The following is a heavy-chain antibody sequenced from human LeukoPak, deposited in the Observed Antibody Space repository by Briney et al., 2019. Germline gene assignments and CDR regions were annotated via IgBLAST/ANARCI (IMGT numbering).Heavy chain of an antibody. D-gene: IGHD2-8*02. CDR3: ARVKYCSGSNAAFDI. J-gene: IGHJ3*02. CDR1: GGPISSSSYY. CDR2: IYYSGSP. V-gene: IGHV4-39*07. Sequence: SETLSLTCTVSGGPISSSSYYWGWIRQPPGKGLEWIGRIYYSGSPYCNPSLTSRVTISVDPSKNQFSMKPRSVPGADSAVYFAARVKYCSGSNAAFDIWGQGTMVTVSS.